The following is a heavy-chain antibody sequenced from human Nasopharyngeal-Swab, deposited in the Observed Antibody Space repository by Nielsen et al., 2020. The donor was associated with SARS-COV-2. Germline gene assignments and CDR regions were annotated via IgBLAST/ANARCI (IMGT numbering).Heavy chain of an antibody. CDR3: ARDITKDYFDY. V-gene: IGHV3-21*01. CDR1: GFTLSSYS. D-gene: IGHD3-10*01. J-gene: IGHJ4*02. Sequence: GESLKISCAASGFTLSSYSMNWVRQAPGKGPEWVSSISSTSTYIYYADSVKGRFTISRDNAKNSLYLQMNSLRAEDTAVYYCARDITKDYFDYWGQGTLVTVSS. CDR2: ISSTSTYI.